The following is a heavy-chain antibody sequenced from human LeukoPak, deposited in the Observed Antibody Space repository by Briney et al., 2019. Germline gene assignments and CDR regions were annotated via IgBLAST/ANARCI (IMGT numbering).Heavy chain of an antibody. CDR2: INPNSGDT. J-gene: IGHJ4*02. D-gene: IGHD2-2*01. CDR3: ARDYCSSTSCLFDY. V-gene: IGHV1-2*06. CDR1: GYTFTGYY. Sequence: ASVKVSCKASGYTFTGYYMHWVRQAPGQGLKWMGRINPNSGDTNYAQKFQGRVTMTRDTSISTAYVELSRLRSDDTAVYYCARDYCSSTSCLFDYWGQGTLVTVSS.